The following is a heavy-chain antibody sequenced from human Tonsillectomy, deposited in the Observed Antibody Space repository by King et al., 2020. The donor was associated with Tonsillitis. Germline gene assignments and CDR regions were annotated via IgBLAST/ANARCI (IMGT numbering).Heavy chain of an antibody. CDR1: GFTFSSYG. Sequence: VQLVESGGGVVQPGRSLRLSCAASGFTFSSYGMHWVRQAPGKGLEWVAVISYDGSNKYYADSVKGRFTISRDNSKNTLYLQINSLRAEDTAVYYCATDPCPGPLAYYHYTRMAVWGQGTTVTVSS. V-gene: IGHV3-30*03. CDR2: ISYDGSNK. J-gene: IGHJ6*02. CDR3: ATDPCPGPLAYYHYTRMAV. D-gene: IGHD3-16*01.